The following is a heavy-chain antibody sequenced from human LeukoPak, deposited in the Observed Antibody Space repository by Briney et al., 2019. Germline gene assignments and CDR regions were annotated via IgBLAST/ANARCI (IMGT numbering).Heavy chain of an antibody. D-gene: IGHD3-16*02. V-gene: IGHV4-59*12. Sequence: KSSETLSLTCTVSGGSISSYYWSWIRQPPGKGLEWIGSIYYSGSTYYNPSLKSRVTISVDTSKNQFSLKLSSVTAADTAVYYCARDRPSDYVWGSYRYKSFDYWGQGTLVTVSS. J-gene: IGHJ4*02. CDR3: ARDRPSDYVWGSYRYKSFDY. CDR1: GGSISSYY. CDR2: IYYSGST.